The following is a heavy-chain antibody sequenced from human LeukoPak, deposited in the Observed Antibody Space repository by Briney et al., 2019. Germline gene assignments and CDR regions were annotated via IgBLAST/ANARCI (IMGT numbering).Heavy chain of an antibody. J-gene: IGHJ5*01. D-gene: IGHD1-26*01. CDR3: ATGDGSASLGFDS. CDR2: IIPILGTT. V-gene: IGHV1-69*05. Sequence: ASVKAAWKASGGTFGSYAFNWVRQVPGQWLQWMGGIIPILGTTNYAQQFQGRVTMTTDESTSTSFMELGSLRSEDTAIYSSATGDGSASLGFDSWGQGTLLTVSS. CDR1: GGTFGSYA.